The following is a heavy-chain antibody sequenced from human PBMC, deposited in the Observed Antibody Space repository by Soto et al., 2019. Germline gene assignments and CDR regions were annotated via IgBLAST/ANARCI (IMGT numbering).Heavy chain of an antibody. CDR3: AKGGYSGYESPDY. J-gene: IGHJ4*02. D-gene: IGHD5-12*01. Sequence: EVQLVESGGGLVQPGRSLRLSCAASGFTFDDYAMHWVRQAPGKGLEWVSGISWNSGSIGYADPVKGRFTISRDNAKNSMYLQMNSLRAEDTALYYCAKGGYSGYESPDYWGQGTLVTVSS. V-gene: IGHV3-9*01. CDR2: ISWNSGSI. CDR1: GFTFDDYA.